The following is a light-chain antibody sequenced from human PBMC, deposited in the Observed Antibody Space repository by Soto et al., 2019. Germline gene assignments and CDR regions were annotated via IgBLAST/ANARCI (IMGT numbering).Light chain of an antibody. Sequence: SSELTQPPSVSVSPGQTASITCSGDKLGSKYACWYQQKPGQSPVLVIYQDKKRPSGIPERFSGSNSGNAATLTISGTQAMDEADYYCQAWDSSTAFFGGGTKLTVL. CDR3: QAWDSSTAF. CDR2: QDK. CDR1: KLGSKY. J-gene: IGLJ2*01. V-gene: IGLV3-1*01.